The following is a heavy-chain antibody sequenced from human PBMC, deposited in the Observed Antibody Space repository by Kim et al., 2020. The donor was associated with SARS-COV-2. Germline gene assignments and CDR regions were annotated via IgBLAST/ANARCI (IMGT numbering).Heavy chain of an antibody. CDR1: GFTFSDYA. CDR2: ISRGSGPI. V-gene: IGHV3-9*01. Sequence: GGSLRLSCKTSGFTFSDYAMHWVRQSPEKGLEWVSGISRGSGPIHYADSVRGRFSISRDNAKNSLYLQMSSLRLEDTGLYYCAKDVGPVMGAVSYWGQGNLVTVSS. J-gene: IGHJ4*02. CDR3: AKDVGPVMGAVSY. D-gene: IGHD1-26*01.